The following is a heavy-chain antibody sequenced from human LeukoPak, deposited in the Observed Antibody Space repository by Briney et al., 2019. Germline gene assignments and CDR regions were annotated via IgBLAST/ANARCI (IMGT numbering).Heavy chain of an antibody. Sequence: GGSLRLSCAASGFTFSSYGMHWVRQAPGKGLEWVAVIWYDGSNKYYADSVKGRFTISRDNSKNTLYLQMNSLRAEDTAVYYCARGSEIAAADIDYWGQGTLVTVSS. J-gene: IGHJ4*02. CDR1: GFTFSSYG. CDR3: ARGSEIAAADIDY. D-gene: IGHD6-13*01. V-gene: IGHV3-33*08. CDR2: IWYDGSNK.